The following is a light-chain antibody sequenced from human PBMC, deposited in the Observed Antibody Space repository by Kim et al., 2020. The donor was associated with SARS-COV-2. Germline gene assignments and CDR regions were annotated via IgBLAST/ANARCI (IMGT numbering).Light chain of an antibody. CDR3: AAWDDSLNGPV. V-gene: IGLV1-36*01. CDR2: FND. J-gene: IGLJ1*01. Sequence: RRVTITCSGSRATMGKNAVTWAQRLPGKCPTLLIYFNDWLPAGFSDRFSGYKSGTSASLAIIGLQSEAEADYYCAAWDDSLNGPVFGTGTKVTVL. CDR1: RATMGKNA.